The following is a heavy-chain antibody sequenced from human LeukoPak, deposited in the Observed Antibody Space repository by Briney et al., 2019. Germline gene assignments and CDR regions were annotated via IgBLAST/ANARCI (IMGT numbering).Heavy chain of an antibody. CDR1: GGFINNYY. D-gene: IGHD3-3*01. J-gene: IGHJ3*02. CDR2: IYYNGST. CDR3: ARTWPFWSGYAFDI. V-gene: IGHV4-59*01. Sequence: SETLSLTCIVSGGFINNYYWNWIRQPPGKGLEWIGYIYYNGSTTYNPSLKSRVTISLDTSENQFSLRLNSVTAADTAIYYCARTWPFWSGYAFDIWGQGTMVTVSS.